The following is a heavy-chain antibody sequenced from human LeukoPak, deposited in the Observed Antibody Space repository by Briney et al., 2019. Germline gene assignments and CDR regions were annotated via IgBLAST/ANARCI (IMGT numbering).Heavy chain of an antibody. D-gene: IGHD5-24*01. CDR3: TRVGYIDEGIDY. CDR2: IKQDGSKK. CDR1: GFPFSSYW. V-gene: IGHV3-7*04. Sequence: GGSLRLSCVASGFPFSSYWMTWVRQAPGKGLEWVANIKQDGSKKSYVDSVKGRFTISRDNAKNSLYLQMNSLRAEDTAIYYCTRVGYIDEGIDYWGQGTLGTVSS. J-gene: IGHJ4*02.